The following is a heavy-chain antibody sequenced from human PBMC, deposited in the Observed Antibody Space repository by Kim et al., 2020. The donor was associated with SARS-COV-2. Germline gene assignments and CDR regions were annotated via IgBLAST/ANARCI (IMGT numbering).Heavy chain of an antibody. CDR2: ISGSGGST. CDR3: ATNSGYDFGYYDSSGYYHITTEYFQH. J-gene: IGHJ1*01. Sequence: GGSLRLSCAASGFTFSSYAMSWVRQAPGKGLEWVSAISGSGGSTYYADSVKGRFTISRDNSKNTLYLQMNSLRAEDTAVYYCATNSGYDFGYYDSSGYYHITTEYFQHWGQGTLVTVSS. V-gene: IGHV3-23*01. D-gene: IGHD3-22*01. CDR1: GFTFSSYA.